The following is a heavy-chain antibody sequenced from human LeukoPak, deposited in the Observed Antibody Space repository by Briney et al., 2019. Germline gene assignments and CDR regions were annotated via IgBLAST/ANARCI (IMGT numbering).Heavy chain of an antibody. V-gene: IGHV3-23*01. CDR3: AKGAFRVCRSTRCYL. Sequence: GGSLRLSCAASGFTFSNYAATWVRQAPGKGLEWVSSISTSGERTYYADSVKGRFTISRDNSKNTLYLHMSSLRDEATAIFYCAKGAFRVCRSTRCYLGGQGTLVTVSS. CDR1: GFTFSNYA. CDR2: ISTSGERT. D-gene: IGHD2-2*01. J-gene: IGHJ4*02.